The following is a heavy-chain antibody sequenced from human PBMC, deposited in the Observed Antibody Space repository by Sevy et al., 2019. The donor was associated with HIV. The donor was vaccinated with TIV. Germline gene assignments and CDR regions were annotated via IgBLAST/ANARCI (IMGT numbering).Heavy chain of an antibody. Sequence: SETLSLSCTVSGGSITSLYWNWIRQPPGKGLGWIAHIDYNGHFNYNPSLKRRVTLPLDTSKNQFSLRLSSVTAADTAMYYCAGENAWGRGYSWGQGTLVTVSS. J-gene: IGHJ4*02. V-gene: IGHV4-59*08. CDR3: AGENAWGRGYS. CDR2: IDYNGHF. D-gene: IGHD1-26*01. CDR1: GGSITSLY.